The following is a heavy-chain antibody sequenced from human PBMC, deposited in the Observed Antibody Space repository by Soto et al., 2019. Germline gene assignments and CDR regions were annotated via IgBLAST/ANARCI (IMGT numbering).Heavy chain of an antibody. V-gene: IGHV3-23*01. CDR2: ISGSGGST. Sequence: EVQLLESGGGLVQPGGSLRLSCAASGFTFSSYAMSWVRQAPGKGLEWVSIISGSGGSTYYADSVKGRFTISRDNSKNTLYLQMNGLRAEDPAVYCCVCSGGWYNWFDPWGQGSLVTVSS. J-gene: IGHJ5*02. D-gene: IGHD2-15*01. CDR1: GFTFSSYA. CDR3: VCSGGWYNWFDP.